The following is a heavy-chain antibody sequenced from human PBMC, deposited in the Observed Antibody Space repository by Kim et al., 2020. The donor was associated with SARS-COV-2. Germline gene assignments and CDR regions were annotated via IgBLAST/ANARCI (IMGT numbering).Heavy chain of an antibody. Sequence: GDTNYVQKFQGRVTMTTDTATNTAHMDLRSLTSDDTAVYFCVRVKDLCFDTWGQGTLVTVSS. CDR3: VRVKDLCFDT. D-gene: IGHD2-15*01. V-gene: IGHV1-18*01. CDR2: GDT. J-gene: IGHJ3*02.